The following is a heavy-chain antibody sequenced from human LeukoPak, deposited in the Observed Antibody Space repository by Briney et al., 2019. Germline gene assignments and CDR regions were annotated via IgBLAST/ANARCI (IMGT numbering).Heavy chain of an antibody. D-gene: IGHD3-22*01. Sequence: GGSLRLSCAASGFTFSSYSMNWVRQAPGKGLEWVAVICYNGSNKYYADSVKGRFTISRDNSKNTLYLQMNSLRAEDTAVYYCAKRGYYYDSSGYYSRTYFDYWGQGTLVIVSS. V-gene: IGHV3-30*18. CDR2: ICYNGSNK. CDR3: AKRGYYYDSSGYYSRTYFDY. CDR1: GFTFSSYS. J-gene: IGHJ4*02.